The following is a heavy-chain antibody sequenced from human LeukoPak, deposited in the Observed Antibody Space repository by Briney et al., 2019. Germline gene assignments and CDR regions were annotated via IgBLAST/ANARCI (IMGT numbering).Heavy chain of an antibody. V-gene: IGHV3-20*04. CDR3: ARDRGMYYDFWSGYPDY. CDR2: INWNGGST. Sequence: GGSLRLSCAASGFTFDDYGMSWVRQAPGKGLEWVSGINWNGGSTGYADSVKGRFTISRDNAKNSLYLQMDSLRAEDTALYYCARDRGMYYDFWSGYPDYWGQGTLVTVSS. J-gene: IGHJ4*02. CDR1: GFTFDDYG. D-gene: IGHD3-3*01.